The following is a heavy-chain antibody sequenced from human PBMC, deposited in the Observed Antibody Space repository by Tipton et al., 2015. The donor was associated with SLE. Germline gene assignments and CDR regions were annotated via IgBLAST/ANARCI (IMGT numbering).Heavy chain of an antibody. CDR2: INYSGST. Sequence: TLFLTCSVSGDSMKFGNYYWSWIRQYPGKGLEWIGYINYSGSTSYNPSLESRLTMLVDTSKNQFSLNLTSVTAADTAVYYCARWERMWQLDAFDIWGQGGMVTVSS. V-gene: IGHV4-31*03. D-gene: IGHD1-26*01. CDR3: ARWERMWQLDAFDI. J-gene: IGHJ3*02. CDR1: GDSMKFGNYY.